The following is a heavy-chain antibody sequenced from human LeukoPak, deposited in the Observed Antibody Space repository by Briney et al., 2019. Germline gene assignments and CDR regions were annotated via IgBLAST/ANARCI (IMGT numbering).Heavy chain of an antibody. CDR1: GGSISSYY. D-gene: IGHD3-9*01. J-gene: IGHJ6*03. CDR3: ARGRRDYDILTGYFGYYYMDV. CDR2: IYYSGTT. Sequence: PSETLSLTCTVSGGSISSYYWSWIRQPPGKGLEWIGYIYYSGTTNYNPSLKSRVTISVDTSKNQFSLKLSSVTAADTAVYYCARGRRDYDILTGYFGYYYMDVWGKGTTVTVSS. V-gene: IGHV4-59*12.